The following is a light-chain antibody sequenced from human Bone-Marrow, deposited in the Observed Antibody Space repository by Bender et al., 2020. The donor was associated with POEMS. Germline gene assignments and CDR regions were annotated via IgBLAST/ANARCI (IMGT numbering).Light chain of an antibody. J-gene: IGLJ1*01. CDR1: SGDVGGHNY. V-gene: IGLV2-8*01. CDR2: DVS. CDR3: TSYAGTNIYV. Sequence: QSALTQPASVSGSPGQSITISCTGTSGDVGGHNYVSWYQQYPGKAPKLMIYDVSNRPSGVPDRFSGSKSGNTASLTVSGLQAEDEADYYCTSYAGTNIYVFGTGTKVTVL.